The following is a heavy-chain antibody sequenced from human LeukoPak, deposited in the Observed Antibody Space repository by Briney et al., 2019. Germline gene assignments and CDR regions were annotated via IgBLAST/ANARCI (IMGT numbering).Heavy chain of an antibody. V-gene: IGHV3-66*01. Sequence: GGSLRLSCAASGFTVSSNYMSWVRQAPGKGLEWVSVIYSGGSTYYADSVKGRFTISRDNSKNTLYLQMNSLRAEDTAVYYCASREGYSSSWTDYYYYYMDVWGKGTTVTISS. J-gene: IGHJ6*03. CDR3: ASREGYSSSWTDYYYYYMDV. D-gene: IGHD6-13*01. CDR1: GFTVSSNY. CDR2: IYSGGST.